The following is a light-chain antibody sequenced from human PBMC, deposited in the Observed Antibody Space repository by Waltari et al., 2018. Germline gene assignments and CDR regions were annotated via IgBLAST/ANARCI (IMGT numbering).Light chain of an antibody. J-gene: IGKJ1*01. CDR2: GTS. CDR3: QQYTYWPWT. Sequence: EIVMTQSPATLSLSPGERATLFCRASQSVRSTFAWFQQKPGQPPRLLIYGTSTRATGIPARFSGSGSGTEFSLTISSLQPEDFATYYCQQYTYWPWTFGQGTRVETK. CDR1: QSVRST. V-gene: IGKV3D-15*01.